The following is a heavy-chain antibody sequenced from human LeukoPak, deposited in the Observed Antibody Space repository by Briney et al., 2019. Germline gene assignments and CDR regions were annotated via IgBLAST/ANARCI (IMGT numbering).Heavy chain of an antibody. CDR1: GFTFSSYS. CDR3: ARDGESAAAGLDY. D-gene: IGHD6-13*01. J-gene: IGHJ4*02. V-gene: IGHV3-21*01. Sequence: GGSLRLSCAASGFTFSSYSMNWVRQAPGKGLEWVSSISSSSSYIYYADSVKGRFTISRDNAKNSLYLQMNSLRAEDTAVYYCARDGESAAAGLDYWGQGTLVTVSS. CDR2: ISSSSSYI.